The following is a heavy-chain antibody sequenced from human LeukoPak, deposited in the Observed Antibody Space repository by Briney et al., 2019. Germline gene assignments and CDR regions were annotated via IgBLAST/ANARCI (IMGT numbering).Heavy chain of an antibody. Sequence: GGSLRLSCAASGFTFSSYAMSWVCQAPGKGLEWVSAISGSGGSTYYADSVKGRFTISRDNSKNTLYLQMNSLRAEDTAVYYCAQAGGSYPLYFDYWGQGTLVTVSS. J-gene: IGHJ4*02. CDR3: AQAGGSYPLYFDY. CDR2: ISGSGGST. CDR1: GFTFSSYA. D-gene: IGHD1-26*01. V-gene: IGHV3-23*01.